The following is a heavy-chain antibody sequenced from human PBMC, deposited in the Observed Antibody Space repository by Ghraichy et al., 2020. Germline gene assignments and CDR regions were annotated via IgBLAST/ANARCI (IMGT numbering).Heavy chain of an antibody. V-gene: IGHV1-8*01. J-gene: IGHJ6*02. CDR2: MNPNSGNT. CDR1: GYTFTSYD. D-gene: IGHD3-3*01. CDR3: ARWAYYDFWSGPPRDV. Sequence: ASVKVSCKASGYTFTSYDINWVRQATGQGLEWMGWMNPNSGNTGYAQKFQGRVTMTRNTSISTAYMELSSLRSEDTAVYYCARWAYYDFWSGPPRDVWGQGTTVTVSS.